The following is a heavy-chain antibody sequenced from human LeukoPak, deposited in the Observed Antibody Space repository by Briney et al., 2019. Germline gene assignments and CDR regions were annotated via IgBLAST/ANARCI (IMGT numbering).Heavy chain of an antibody. CDR2: INHSGST. D-gene: IGHD6-13*01. V-gene: IGHV4-30-2*01. CDR3: ARGTQRSSWYRAEYFQH. CDR1: GGSISSGGYS. J-gene: IGHJ1*01. Sequence: SQTLSLTCAVSGGSISSGGYSWSWIRQPPGKGLEWIGEINHSGSTNYNPSLKSRVTISVDTSKNQFSLKLSSVTAADTAVYYCARGTQRSSWYRAEYFQHWGQGTLVTVSS.